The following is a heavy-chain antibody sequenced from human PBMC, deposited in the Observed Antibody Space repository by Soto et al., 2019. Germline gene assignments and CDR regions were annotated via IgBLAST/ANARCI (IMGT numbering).Heavy chain of an antibody. Sequence: KPSETLSLTCSVSGASTVSHYHWTWIRQPPGKGLEWMGYIFNSGTTFYNPSLTSRLSISMDTSGNHFSLELRSVTAADTAVYYCALALGPTTGLDYWGQGTLVTAPQ. V-gene: IGHV4-31*02. D-gene: IGHD1-26*01. CDR1: GASTVSHYH. CDR2: IFNSGTT. CDR3: ALALGPTTGLDY. J-gene: IGHJ4*02.